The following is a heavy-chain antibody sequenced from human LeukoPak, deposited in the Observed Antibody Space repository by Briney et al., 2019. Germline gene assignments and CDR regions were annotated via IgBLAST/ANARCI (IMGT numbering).Heavy chain of an antibody. J-gene: IGHJ5*02. Sequence: SETLSLTCTVSGGSISSYYWSWSRQPPGKGLEWIGYIYYSGSTNYNPSLKSRVTISVDTSKNQFSLKLSSVTAADTAVYYCATCERYCSSTSCYDWFDPWGQGTLVTVSS. D-gene: IGHD2-2*01. CDR3: ATCERYCSSTSCYDWFDP. CDR1: GGSISSYY. V-gene: IGHV4-59*08. CDR2: IYYSGST.